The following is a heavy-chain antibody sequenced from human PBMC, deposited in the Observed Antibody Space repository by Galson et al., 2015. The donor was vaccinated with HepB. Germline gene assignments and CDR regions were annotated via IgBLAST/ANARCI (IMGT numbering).Heavy chain of an antibody. J-gene: IGHJ4*02. Sequence: SVKVSCKVSGYTLTESSMHWVRQAPGKGLEWMGGFDPEDGETIYAQKFQGRVTMTEDTSTDTAYMELSSLRSEDTAVYYCATAGGYVQYFDYWGQGTLVTVSS. CDR2: FDPEDGET. D-gene: IGHD5-12*01. CDR1: GYTLTESS. CDR3: ATAGGYVQYFDY. V-gene: IGHV1-24*01.